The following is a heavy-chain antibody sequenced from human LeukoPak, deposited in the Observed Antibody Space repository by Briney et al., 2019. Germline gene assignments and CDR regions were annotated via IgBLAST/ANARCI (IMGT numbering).Heavy chain of an antibody. J-gene: IGHJ3*02. V-gene: IGHV1-2*02. CDR1: GYTFSGYY. D-gene: IGHD3-22*01. Sequence: ASVKVSCKASGYTFSGYYIHWVRQAPGQGLEWMGWINPDSGGTNYAQKFQGRVTMTRDTSISIAYMELIRPRSDDTALYYCARGTGYYDSSGYYGDFDIWGQGTVVTVSS. CDR2: INPDSGGT. CDR3: ARGTGYYDSSGYYGDFDI.